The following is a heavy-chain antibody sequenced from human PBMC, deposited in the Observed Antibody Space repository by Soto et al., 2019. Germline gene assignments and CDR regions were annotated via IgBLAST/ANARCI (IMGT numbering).Heavy chain of an antibody. D-gene: IGHD3-22*01. Sequence: GGSLRLSCTTSGFTFDNFAMSWVRQAPGRGLEWVSAISGGGGGKYYADSVKGRFIISRDNSKNTVYLQLNGLRTEDTAVYYRAKDVHYDSSGGLDYWGQGTLVTVSS. J-gene: IGHJ4*02. CDR3: AKDVHYDSSGGLDY. CDR1: GFTFDNFA. CDR2: ISGGGGGK. V-gene: IGHV3-23*01.